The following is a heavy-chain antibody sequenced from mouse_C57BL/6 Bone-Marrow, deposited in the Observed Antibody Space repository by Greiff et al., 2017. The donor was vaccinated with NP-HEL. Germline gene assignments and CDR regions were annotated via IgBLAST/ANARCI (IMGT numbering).Heavy chain of an antibody. Sequence: QVQLQQPGAELVKPGASVKLSCKASGYTFTSYWMHWVKQRPGQGLEWIGMIHPNSGSTNYNEKFKSKATLTVEKSSSTAYMQLSSLTAEDSAVYYCARRDYGSSDWYFDVWGTGTTVTVSS. J-gene: IGHJ1*03. CDR3: ARRDYGSSDWYFDV. V-gene: IGHV1-64*01. CDR2: IHPNSGST. D-gene: IGHD1-1*01. CDR1: GYTFTSYW.